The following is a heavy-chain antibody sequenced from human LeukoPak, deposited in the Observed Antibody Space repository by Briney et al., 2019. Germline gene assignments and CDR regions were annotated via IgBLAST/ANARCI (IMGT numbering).Heavy chain of an antibody. D-gene: IGHD2-2*01. CDR2: IRYDGSNK. CDR1: GFTFSSYG. J-gene: IGHJ5*02. Sequence: PGGSLRLSCAASGFTFSSYGMHWVRQAPGKGLEWVAFIRYDGSNKYYADSVKGRFTISRDNSKNTLYLQMNSLRAEDTAVYYCAKDHPPYCSSTSCYPGPWGQGTLVTVSS. CDR3: AKDHPPYCSSTSCYPGP. V-gene: IGHV3-30*02.